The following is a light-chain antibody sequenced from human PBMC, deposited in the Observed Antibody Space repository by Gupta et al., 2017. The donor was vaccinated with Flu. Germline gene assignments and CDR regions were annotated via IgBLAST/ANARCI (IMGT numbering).Light chain of an antibody. J-gene: IGLJ1*01. Sequence: QSALTQPPSASGSPGQSVTISCTGTSSDVGGYVYVSWYQHHPGKAPKVMIYEVNKRPSGVPDRFSGSKSGNSASLTVSGLQAEDEADYYCSSFAGNTYVFGTGTKVTVL. V-gene: IGLV2-8*01. CDR3: SSFAGNTYV. CDR1: SSDVGGYVY. CDR2: EVN.